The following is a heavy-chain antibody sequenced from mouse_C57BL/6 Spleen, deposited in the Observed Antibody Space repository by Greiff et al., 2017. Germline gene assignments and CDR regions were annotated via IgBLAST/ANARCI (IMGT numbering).Heavy chain of an antibody. D-gene: IGHD4-1*01. CDR1: GYTFTSYW. J-gene: IGHJ2*01. CDR2: IHPNSGST. CDR3: ARGLGRWYFDN. Sequence: QVQLQQPGAELVKPGASVQLSCKASGYTFTSYWMHWVKQRPGQGLEWIGMIHPNSGSTNYNEKFKSKATLTVDKSSSTAYMQLSSLTSEDSAVYYCARGLGRWYFDNWRQGTIRTVSS. V-gene: IGHV1-64*01.